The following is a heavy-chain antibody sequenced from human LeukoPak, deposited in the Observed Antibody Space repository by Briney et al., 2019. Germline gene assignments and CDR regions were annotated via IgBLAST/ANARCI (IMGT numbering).Heavy chain of an antibody. V-gene: IGHV4-61*01. CDR1: GGSVSSGSYY. D-gene: IGHD4-23*01. Sequence: SETLSLTCTVSGGSVSSGSYYWSWIRQPPGKGLEWIGYIDHSGSTNHNPSLESRVTISVDTSKNQFSLKLSSVTAADTAVYYCARASREEGNSDFDYWGQGTLVTVSS. J-gene: IGHJ4*02. CDR3: ARASREEGNSDFDY. CDR2: IDHSGST.